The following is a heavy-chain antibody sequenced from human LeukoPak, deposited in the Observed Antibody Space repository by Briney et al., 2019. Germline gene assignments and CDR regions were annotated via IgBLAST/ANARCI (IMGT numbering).Heavy chain of an antibody. CDR1: GGSISSSSYY. Sequence: SETLSLTCTVSGGSISSSSYYWGWIRQPPGKGLEWIGSIYYSGSTYYNPSLKSRVTISVDTSKNQFSLKLSSVTAADTAVYYCARPRWVMPYGYCSGGSCYTGGWFDPWGQGTLVTVSS. J-gene: IGHJ5*02. CDR2: IYYSGST. D-gene: IGHD2-15*01. CDR3: ARPRWVMPYGYCSGGSCYTGGWFDP. V-gene: IGHV4-39*01.